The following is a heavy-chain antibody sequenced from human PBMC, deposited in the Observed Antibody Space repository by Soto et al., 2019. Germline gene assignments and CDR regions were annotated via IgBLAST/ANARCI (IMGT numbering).Heavy chain of an antibody. CDR1: GFTFSSYA. J-gene: IGHJ6*02. Sequence: GGSLRLSCAASGFTFSSYAMSWVRQAPGKGLEWVSAISASGGSTFYADSVKGRFTISRDNSKNTLYLQMNSLRAEDTAVYYCAKSTEGYYYFGMDVWGQGTTVTVSS. CDR3: AKSTEGYYYFGMDV. CDR2: ISASGGST. V-gene: IGHV3-23*01.